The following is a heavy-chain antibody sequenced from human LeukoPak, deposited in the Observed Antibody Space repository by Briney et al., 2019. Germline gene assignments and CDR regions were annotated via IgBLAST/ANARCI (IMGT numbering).Heavy chain of an antibody. CDR3: ARDRYDSRGRWFDP. D-gene: IGHD3-22*01. J-gene: IGHJ5*02. Sequence: GGSLRLSCEASGFPFSNYWMTWVRQSPGKGLEWVANIKQDGSDKYYMDSVKGRFTVSRDNAKNSLFLQMNSLRAEDTAVYYCARDRYDSRGRWFDPWGQGTLVTVSS. CDR1: GFPFSNYW. V-gene: IGHV3-7*01. CDR2: IKQDGSDK.